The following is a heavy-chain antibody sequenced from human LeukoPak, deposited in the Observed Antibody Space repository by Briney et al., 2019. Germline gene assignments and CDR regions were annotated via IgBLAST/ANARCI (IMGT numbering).Heavy chain of an antibody. J-gene: IGHJ4*02. Sequence: ASVKVSCKASGYTFIGYYVHWVRQAPGQGLEWMGWINSKSGGTNYAQKFQGRVAMTRDTSISTAYMELSRLRSGDTAVYYCARVGSDSSGWRRFDYWGQGTLVTVSS. CDR1: GYTFIGYY. CDR3: ARVGSDSSGWRRFDY. V-gene: IGHV1-2*02. D-gene: IGHD6-19*01. CDR2: INSKSGGT.